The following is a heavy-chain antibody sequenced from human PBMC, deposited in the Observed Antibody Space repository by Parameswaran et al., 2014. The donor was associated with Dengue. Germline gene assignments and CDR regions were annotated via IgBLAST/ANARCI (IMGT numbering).Heavy chain of an antibody. J-gene: IGHJ2*01. CDR2: ISSSSSYI. Sequence: WIRQPPGKGLEWVSSISSSSSYIYYADSVKGRFTISRDNAKNSLYLQMNSLRAEDTAVYYCARIPPGGYYYWGFPYWYFDLWGRGTLVTVSS. V-gene: IGHV3-21*01. CDR3: ARIPPGGYYYWGFPYWYFDL. D-gene: IGHD3-22*01.